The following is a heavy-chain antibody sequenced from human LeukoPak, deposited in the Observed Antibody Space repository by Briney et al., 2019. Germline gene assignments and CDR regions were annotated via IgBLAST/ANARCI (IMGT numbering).Heavy chain of an antibody. J-gene: IGHJ5*02. Sequence: SETLSLTCTVSGGSISSYYWSWIRQSPGKGLEWIGYIYYSGSTNYNPSLKSRVTISVDTSKNQFSLKLSSVTAADTAVYYCARAPGFSGSYPTWGQGTLVTVSS. D-gene: IGHD1-26*01. CDR3: ARAPGFSGSYPT. V-gene: IGHV4-59*01. CDR1: GGSISSYY. CDR2: IYYSGST.